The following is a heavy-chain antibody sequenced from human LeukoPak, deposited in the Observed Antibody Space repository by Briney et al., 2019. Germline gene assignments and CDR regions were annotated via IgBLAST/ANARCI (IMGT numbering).Heavy chain of an antibody. D-gene: IGHD2-15*01. V-gene: IGHV3-30*04. CDR3: ESRGYCSGGSCYSGVF. J-gene: IGHJ4*02. CDR2: ISSDGNNK. Sequence: GGSLRLSCTASGFTFSIYPMNWVRQAPGKGLEWVAVISSDGNNKYYADSVKGRFTISRDSSKNTLYLEVNSLRAEDTAVYYCESRGYCSGGSCYSGVFGGQGTLVAVSS. CDR1: GFTFSIYP.